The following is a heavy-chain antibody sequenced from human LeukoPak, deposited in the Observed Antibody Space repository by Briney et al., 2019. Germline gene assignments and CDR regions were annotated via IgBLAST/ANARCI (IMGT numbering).Heavy chain of an antibody. V-gene: IGHV1-2*02. J-gene: IGHJ3*02. CDR2: IIPNSGGT. D-gene: IGHD3-10*01. CDR3: ARLPYTMVRGVDDAFDI. Sequence: ASVKVSCKASGYTFTGYYMHWVRQAPGQGLELMGWIIPNSGGTNYAQKFQGRVTMTRDTSISTAYMELSRLRSDDTAVYYCARLPYTMVRGVDDAFDIWGQGTMVTVSS. CDR1: GYTFTGYY.